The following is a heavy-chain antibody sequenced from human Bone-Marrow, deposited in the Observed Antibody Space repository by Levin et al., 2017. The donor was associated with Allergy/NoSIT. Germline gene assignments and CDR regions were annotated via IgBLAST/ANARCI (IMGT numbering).Heavy chain of an antibody. CDR2: INPASGAV. V-gene: IGHV1-2*02. D-gene: IGHD2-2*01. CDR3: ARADCRSTACYPL. Sequence: GESLKISCQASGYIFTGYYIHWVRQAPGQGLEWMGWINPASGAVNYAQKFLGRVTMTRDTSISTAYMELSRVTSDDTAVYYCARADCRSTACYPLWGQGTLVTVSS. CDR1: GYIFTGYY. J-gene: IGHJ4*02.